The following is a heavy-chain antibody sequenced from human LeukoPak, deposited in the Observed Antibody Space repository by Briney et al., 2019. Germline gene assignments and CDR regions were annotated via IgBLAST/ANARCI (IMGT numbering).Heavy chain of an antibody. J-gene: IGHJ5*02. CDR1: GFTFSSYS. CDR3: ARDTHCGGDCYFPGNWFDP. D-gene: IGHD2-21*02. Sequence: GGSLRLSCAASGFTFSSYSMNWVRQAPGKGVEWVSSISSSSNYIYYADSVKGRFTISRDNAQNSLYLQMNSLRADDTAVYYCARDTHCGGDCYFPGNWFDPWGQGTLVTVSS. V-gene: IGHV3-21*01. CDR2: ISSSSNYI.